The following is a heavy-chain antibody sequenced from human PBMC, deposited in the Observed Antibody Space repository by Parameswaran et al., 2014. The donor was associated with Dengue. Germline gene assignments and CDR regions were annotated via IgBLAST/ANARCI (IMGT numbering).Heavy chain of an antibody. Sequence: VRQAPGKGLEWIGEINHSGSTNYNPSLKSRVTISVDTSKNQFSLKLSSVTAADTAVYYCARGGSGSTFWDDAFDIWGQGTMVTVSS. CDR3: ARGGSGSTFWDDAFDI. D-gene: IGHD3-10*01. CDR2: INHSGST. V-gene: IGHV4-34*01. J-gene: IGHJ3*02.